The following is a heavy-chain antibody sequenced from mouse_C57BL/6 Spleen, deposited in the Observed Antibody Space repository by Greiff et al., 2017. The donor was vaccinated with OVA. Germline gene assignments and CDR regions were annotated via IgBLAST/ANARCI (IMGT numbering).Heavy chain of an antibody. V-gene: IGHV1-26*01. D-gene: IGHD3-3*01. CDR3: ARWAGSYAMDY. J-gene: IGHJ4*01. Sequence: VQLKQSGPELVKPGASVKISCKASGYTFTDYYMNWVKQSHGKSLEWIGDINPNNGGTSYNQKFKGKATLTVDKSSSTAYMELRSLTSEDSAVYYCARWAGSYAMDYWGQGTSVTVSS. CDR2: INPNNGGT. CDR1: GYTFTDYY.